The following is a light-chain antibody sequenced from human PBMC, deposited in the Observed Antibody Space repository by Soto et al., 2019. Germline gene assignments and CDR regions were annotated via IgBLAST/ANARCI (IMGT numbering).Light chain of an antibody. J-gene: IGKJ5*01. Sequence: ESGVTRGQGTLACAPFRVTMHSSGSSKSVSSNFLAWYQEKLGQAPRLLIYGEYKRATGIPDRFRGSGCGRDFTVTTSSLQTHDFALSYCEKYAASAMRFAQGTRVEIK. CDR1: KSVSSNF. CDR3: EKYAASAMR. V-gene: IGKV3-20*01. CDR2: GEY.